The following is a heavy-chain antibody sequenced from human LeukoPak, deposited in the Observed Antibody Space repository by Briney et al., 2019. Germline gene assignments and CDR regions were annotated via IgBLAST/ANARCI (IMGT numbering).Heavy chain of an antibody. CDR3: ARGGSYLSAFDI. J-gene: IGHJ3*02. V-gene: IGHV3-15*01. CDR2: IKSKTDGGTT. D-gene: IGHD1-26*01. CDR1: GFTFSNAW. Sequence: PGGSLRLSCAASGFTFSNAWMSWVRQAPGKGLEWVGRIKSKTDGGTTDYAAPVKGRFTISRDDSKNALYLQMNSLKTEDTAVYYCARGGSYLSAFDIWGQGTMVTVSS.